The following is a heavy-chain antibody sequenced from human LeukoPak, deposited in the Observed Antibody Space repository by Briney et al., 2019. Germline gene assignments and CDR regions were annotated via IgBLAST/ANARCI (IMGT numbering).Heavy chain of an antibody. CDR2: IYYSGST. J-gene: IGHJ4*02. Sequence: SETLSLTCTVSGASISSYHWSWIRQPPGKGLEWIGYIYYSGSTNYNPSLKSRVTISVDTSKNQFSLKLSSVTAADTAVYYCARVSGYNWNFDYWGQGTLVTVSS. V-gene: IGHV4-59*01. D-gene: IGHD5-24*01. CDR1: GASISSYH. CDR3: ARVSGYNWNFDY.